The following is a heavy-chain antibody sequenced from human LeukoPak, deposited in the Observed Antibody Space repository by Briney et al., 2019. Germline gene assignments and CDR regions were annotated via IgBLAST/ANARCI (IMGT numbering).Heavy chain of an antibody. V-gene: IGHV4-34*01. CDR3: ATYGGDWKFDS. J-gene: IGHJ4*02. D-gene: IGHD2-21*01. CDR2: INHSGST. CDR1: GGSFSGYY. Sequence: SETLSLTCAVYGGSFSGYYWSWIRQPPGKGLEWIGEINHSGSTNYNPSLKSRVTISVDTSKNQFSLKLSSVTAADTAVYYCATYGGDWKFDSWGQGTLVTVSS.